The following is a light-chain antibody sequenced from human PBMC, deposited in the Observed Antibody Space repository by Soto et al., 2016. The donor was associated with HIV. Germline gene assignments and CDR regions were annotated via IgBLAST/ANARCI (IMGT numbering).Light chain of an antibody. Sequence: SSELTQDPAVSVALGQTVRITCQGDSLRSYYASWYQQKPGQAPVLVIYGKNNRPSGIPDRFSGSSSGNTASLTITGAQAEDEADYCCYSAAGNYWVFGRGTKLTV. CDR2: GKN. CDR1: SLRSYY. CDR3: YSAAGNYWV. V-gene: IGLV3-19*01. J-gene: IGLJ3*02.